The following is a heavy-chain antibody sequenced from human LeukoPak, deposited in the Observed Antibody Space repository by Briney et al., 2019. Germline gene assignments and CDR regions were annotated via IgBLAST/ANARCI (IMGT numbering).Heavy chain of an antibody. CDR3: ARDTGAYYNSGGLDY. Sequence: PGGSLRLSCAASGFTFDDYTMHWVRQAPGKGLEWVSLISWDGGSTYYADSVKGRFTISRDNSKNSLYLQMNSLRTEDTAVYYCARDTGAYYNSGGLDYWGQGTLVTVSS. CDR2: ISWDGGST. CDR1: GFTFDDYT. J-gene: IGHJ4*02. V-gene: IGHV3-43*01. D-gene: IGHD3-22*01.